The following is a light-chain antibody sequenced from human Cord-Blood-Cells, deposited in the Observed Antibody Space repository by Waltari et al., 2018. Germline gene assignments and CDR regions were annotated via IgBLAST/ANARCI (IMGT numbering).Light chain of an antibody. CDR3: QQYNIWAP. Sequence: DIVITHSPATLSVLPGERAPPSCRATQSVSSNLAWYQQKPSHAPKPPISGATTSATGIPARFSVSGSGTDFTLTISSLRSRDFAVYGGQQYNIWAPFSQGTRV. V-gene: IGKV3-15*01. CDR2: GAT. CDR1: QSVSSN. J-gene: IGKJ1*01.